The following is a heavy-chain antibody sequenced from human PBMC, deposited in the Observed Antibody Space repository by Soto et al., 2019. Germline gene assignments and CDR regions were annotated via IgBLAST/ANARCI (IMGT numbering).Heavy chain of an antibody. J-gene: IGHJ6*02. CDR1: GYSFTSYW. D-gene: IGHD4-17*01. Sequence: PGESLKISCKGSGYSFTSYWISWVRQMPGKGLEWMGRIDPSDSYTNYSPSFQGHVTISADKSISTAYLQWSSLKASDTAMYYCARLSTDDYGGHYYYYGMDVWGQGTTVTAP. V-gene: IGHV5-10-1*01. CDR2: IDPSDSYT. CDR3: ARLSTDDYGGHYYYYGMDV.